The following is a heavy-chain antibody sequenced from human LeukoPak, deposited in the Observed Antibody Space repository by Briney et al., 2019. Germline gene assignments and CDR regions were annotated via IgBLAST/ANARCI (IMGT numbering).Heavy chain of an antibody. D-gene: IGHD2-2*02. Sequence: GESLKISCQGSGYTFTSYWIGWVRQMPGKGLEWMGIIYPGDSDTTYRPSLQGQVTISADKSISTAYLQWSSLKASDTAMYYCTRQTWRSAGCHNDYCGQATLVTVSS. CDR3: TRQTWRSAGCHNDY. J-gene: IGHJ4*02. CDR2: IYPGDSDT. CDR1: GYTFTSYW. V-gene: IGHV5-51*01.